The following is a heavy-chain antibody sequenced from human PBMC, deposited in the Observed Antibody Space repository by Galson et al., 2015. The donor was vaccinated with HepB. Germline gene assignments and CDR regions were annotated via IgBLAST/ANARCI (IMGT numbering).Heavy chain of an antibody. J-gene: IGHJ4*02. Sequence: SLRLSCAASGFPFKNYAMSWVRQAPGKGLQWVSSISGTPYSTYYAASVKGRFTISRDNSKNTLYLQMKRLRAEDTAVYYCAKDMSALDYWGQGTLVTVSS. CDR1: GFPFKNYA. D-gene: IGHD3-10*02. V-gene: IGHV3-23*01. CDR2: ISGTPYST. CDR3: AKDMSALDY.